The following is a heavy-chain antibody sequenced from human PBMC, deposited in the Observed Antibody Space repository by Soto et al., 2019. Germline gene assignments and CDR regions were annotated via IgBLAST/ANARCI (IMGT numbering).Heavy chain of an antibody. Sequence: ENLSLTCTVYGGSISSYYWSWIRQPPGKGLEWIGYIYYSGSTNYNPSLKSRVTISVDTSKNQFSLKLSSVTAAATAVYYCARDQIRGSSLYFCIFFFMIYYYSCGIVFSGPGIMVTVS. J-gene: IGHJ6*02. CDR2: IYYSGST. V-gene: IGHV4-59*01. CDR1: GGSISSYY. D-gene: IGHD3-3*02. CDR3: ARDQIRGSSLYFCIFFFMIYYYSCGIVF.